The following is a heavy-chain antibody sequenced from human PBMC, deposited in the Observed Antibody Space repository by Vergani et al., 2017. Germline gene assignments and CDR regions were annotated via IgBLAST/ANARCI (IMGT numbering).Heavy chain of an antibody. Sequence: QVQLQQWGAGLLKPSETLSLTCAVYGGSFSGYYWSWIRQPPGKGLEWIGYIYYSGSTNYNPSLKSRVTISVDTSKNQFSLKLSSVTAADTAVYYCARVGLVGGVDYWGQGTLVTVSS. CDR1: GGSFSGYY. V-gene: IGHV4-34*11. CDR2: IYYSGST. J-gene: IGHJ4*02. CDR3: ARVGLVGGVDY. D-gene: IGHD1-26*01.